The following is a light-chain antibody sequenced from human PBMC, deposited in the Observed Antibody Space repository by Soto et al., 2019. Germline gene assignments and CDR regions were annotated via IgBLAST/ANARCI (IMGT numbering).Light chain of an antibody. J-gene: IGKJ1*01. CDR1: QTINNN. V-gene: IGKV3-15*01. CDR2: GAS. Sequence: DIVMTQSPATLSMSPGERATLSCRASQTINNNLAWNQQKPGQAPRLLIYGASTRATGIPDRFSGSGSGTEFPLTISSLQSEDFAVYYCQQYDKWPWTFGQGTKVEVK. CDR3: QQYDKWPWT.